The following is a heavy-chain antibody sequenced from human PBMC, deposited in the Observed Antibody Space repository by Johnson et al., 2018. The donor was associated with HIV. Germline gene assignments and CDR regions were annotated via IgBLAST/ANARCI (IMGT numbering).Heavy chain of an antibody. CDR2: ISYDGNNK. J-gene: IGHJ3*02. Sequence: QVQLVESGGGVVQPGRSLRLSCAASGFTFSSYSVHWVRQAPGKGLEWVAVISYDGNNKYYADSVKGRFTISRDSSEKTLYLQMNSLRPEDTAVYYCARGLELYLDLGWDDAFDIWGPGTMVTVSS. V-gene: IGHV3-30-3*01. CDR3: ARGLELYLDLGWDDAFDI. D-gene: IGHD1-26*01. CDR1: GFTFSSYS.